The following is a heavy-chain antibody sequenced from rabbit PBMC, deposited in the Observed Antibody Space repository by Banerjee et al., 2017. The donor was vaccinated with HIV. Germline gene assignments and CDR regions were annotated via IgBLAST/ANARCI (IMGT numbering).Heavy chain of an antibody. V-gene: IGHV1S40*01. CDR1: GFSFSSSYY. CDR3: ARAGGAGYGYATFNL. Sequence: QSLEESGGDLVKPGASLTLTCTASGFSFSSSYYMCWVRQAPGKGLEWIACIYAGSGRVYYASWAKGRFTISKTSSTTVTLQMTSLTAADTATYFCARAGGAGYGYATFNLWGPGTL. D-gene: IGHD6-1*01. J-gene: IGHJ4*01. CDR2: IYAGSGRV.